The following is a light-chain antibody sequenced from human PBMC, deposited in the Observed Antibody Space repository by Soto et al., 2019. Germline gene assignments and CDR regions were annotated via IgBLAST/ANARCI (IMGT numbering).Light chain of an antibody. Sequence: EIVLTQSPGTLSLSPGERATHSCRASQTITSNFLAWYQQKPGQAPRLLIYGASTRAAGAPDRFSGSGSGTDFTLTITRLEPEDFAVYYCQQYGRSPLMYSFGQGTKLGVK. CDR3: QQYGRSPLMYS. J-gene: IGKJ2*03. V-gene: IGKV3-20*01. CDR2: GAS. CDR1: QTITSNF.